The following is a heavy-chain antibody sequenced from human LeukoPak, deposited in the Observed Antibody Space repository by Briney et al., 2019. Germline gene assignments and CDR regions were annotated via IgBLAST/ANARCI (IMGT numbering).Heavy chain of an antibody. CDR1: GGTFSGYY. Sequence: SETLSLTCADYGGTFSGYYWSWIRQPPGKGLEWIGEINHSGRTNYNPSLKSRVTISVDTSKNQFSLKLSSVTAADTAVYYCARGGISHYWGQGTLVTVSS. J-gene: IGHJ4*02. D-gene: IGHD2-15*01. V-gene: IGHV4-34*01. CDR3: ARGGISHY. CDR2: INHSGRT.